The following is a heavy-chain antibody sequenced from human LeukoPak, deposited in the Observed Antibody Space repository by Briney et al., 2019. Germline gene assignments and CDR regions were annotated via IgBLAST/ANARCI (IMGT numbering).Heavy chain of an antibody. CDR2: IKQDGGEK. D-gene: IGHD6-13*01. Sequence: PGGSLRLSCAASGFTFSSYWMSWVRQAPRKGLEWVANIKQDGGEKYYVDSVKGRFTISRDNAKNSLYLQMNSLRAEDTAVYYCARGDISSRGDYYYMDVWGKGTTVTVSS. J-gene: IGHJ6*03. CDR3: ARGDISSRGDYYYMDV. V-gene: IGHV3-7*01. CDR1: GFTFSSYW.